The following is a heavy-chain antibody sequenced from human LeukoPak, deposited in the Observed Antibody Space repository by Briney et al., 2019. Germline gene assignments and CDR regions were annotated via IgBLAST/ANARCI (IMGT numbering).Heavy chain of an antibody. CDR3: AIGGGGDGYKDAFDI. V-gene: IGHV4-59*01. CDR2: IYYSGST. D-gene: IGHD5-24*01. Sequence: PSETLSLTFTVSGGSISSYYWSWIRQPPGKGLEWIGYIYYSGSTNYNPSLKSRVTISVDTSKNQFSLKLSSVTAADTAVYYCAIGGGGDGYKDAFDIWGQGTMVTVSS. CDR1: GGSISSYY. J-gene: IGHJ3*02.